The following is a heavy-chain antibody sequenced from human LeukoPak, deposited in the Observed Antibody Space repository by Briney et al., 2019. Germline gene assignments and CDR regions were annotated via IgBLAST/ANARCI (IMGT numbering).Heavy chain of an antibody. D-gene: IGHD6-19*01. V-gene: IGHV1-69*13. CDR3: ASGLIAVAGIYY. CDR2: IIPIFGTA. CDR1: GYTFTSYG. Sequence: ASVKVSCKASGYTFTSYGISWVRQAPGQGLEWMGGIIPIFGTANYAQKFQGRVTITADESTSTAYMELSSLRSEDTAVYYCASGLIAVAGIYYWGQGTLVTVSS. J-gene: IGHJ4*02.